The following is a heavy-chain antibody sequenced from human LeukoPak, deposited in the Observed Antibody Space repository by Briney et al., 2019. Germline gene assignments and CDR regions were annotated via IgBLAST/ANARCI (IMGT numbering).Heavy chain of an antibody. Sequence: SETLSLTCAVHGGSFSGYYWSWIRQPPGKGLEWIGEINHSGSTNYNPSLKSRVTISVDTSKNQFSLKLSSVTAADTAVYYCARGRSTSFDYWGQGTLVTVSS. D-gene: IGHD2-2*01. CDR3: ARGRSTSFDY. V-gene: IGHV4-34*01. CDR2: INHSGST. CDR1: GGSFSGYY. J-gene: IGHJ4*02.